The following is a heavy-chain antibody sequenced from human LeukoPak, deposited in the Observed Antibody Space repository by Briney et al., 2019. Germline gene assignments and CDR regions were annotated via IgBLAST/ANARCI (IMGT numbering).Heavy chain of an antibody. D-gene: IGHD3-3*01. CDR2: ISSSSSYI. CDR3: ARDSWVDFWSGYYFVY. Sequence: PGGSLRLSCAASGFTFSSYSMNWVRQAPGKGLEWVSSISSSSSYIYYADSVKGRFTISRDNAKNSLYLQMNSLRAEDTAVYYCARDSWVDFWSGYYFVYWGQGTLVTVSS. CDR1: GFTFSSYS. J-gene: IGHJ4*02. V-gene: IGHV3-21*01.